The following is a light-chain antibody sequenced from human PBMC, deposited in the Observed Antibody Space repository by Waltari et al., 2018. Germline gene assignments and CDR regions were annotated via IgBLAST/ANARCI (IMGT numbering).Light chain of an antibody. CDR1: SSNIGSNT. J-gene: IGLJ3*02. Sequence: QSVLTQPPSASGPPGQQVTIPCSGSSSNIGSNTVTWYQPLPGTAPKLPIYSNNGGPSGVRGQFSVSKSGTSAALAISGLQSEDEADYYCATWDDSLIGWVFGGGTKLTVL. CDR3: ATWDDSLIGWV. CDR2: SNN. V-gene: IGLV1-44*01.